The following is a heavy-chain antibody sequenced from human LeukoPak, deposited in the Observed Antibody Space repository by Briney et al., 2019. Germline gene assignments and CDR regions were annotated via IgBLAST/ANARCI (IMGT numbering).Heavy chain of an antibody. CDR1: GLTLSSYS. CDR2: ISISSSYI. CDR3: AKEREGGNSYGDEAFYFDY. J-gene: IGHJ4*02. D-gene: IGHD4-23*01. V-gene: IGHV3-21*04. Sequence: GSLRLSRAASGLTLSSYSMNWVRQAPWKGLEGVSSISISSSYIYYADSVKGRFTISRDNAKNSLYLQMHSLRAEDTAIYYSAKEREGGNSYGDEAFYFDYWGRGTRATVSS.